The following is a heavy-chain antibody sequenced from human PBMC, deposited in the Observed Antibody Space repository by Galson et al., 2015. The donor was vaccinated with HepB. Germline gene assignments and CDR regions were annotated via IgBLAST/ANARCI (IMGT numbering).Heavy chain of an antibody. J-gene: IGHJ4*02. Sequence: SVKVSCKASGFNFTSSAVQWVRQARGQRLKWIVRIVVGSGNTKDAQKFQERVPITRDMSTRTAYMELSSLRSEGTAVYYCAAGIVGTTTPDFDSWGQGTLVTVSS. CDR1: GFNFTSSA. CDR2: IVVGSGNT. V-gene: IGHV1-58*01. CDR3: AAGIVGTTTPDFDS. D-gene: IGHD1-26*01.